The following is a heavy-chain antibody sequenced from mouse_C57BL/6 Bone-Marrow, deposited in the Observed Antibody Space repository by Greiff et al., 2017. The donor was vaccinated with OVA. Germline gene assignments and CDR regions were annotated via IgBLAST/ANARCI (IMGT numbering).Heavy chain of an antibody. J-gene: IGHJ4*01. V-gene: IGHV1-62-2*01. CDR2: FYPGSGSI. CDR1: GYTFTEYT. Sequence: QVQLQQSGAELVKPGASVKLSCKASGYTFTEYTIHWVKQRSGQGLEWIGWFYPGSGSIKYNEKFKDKATLTADKSSSTVYMELSRLTSEDSAVYFCARHEGINYDYDGYAMDYWGQGTSVTVSS. D-gene: IGHD2-4*01. CDR3: ARHEGINYDYDGYAMDY.